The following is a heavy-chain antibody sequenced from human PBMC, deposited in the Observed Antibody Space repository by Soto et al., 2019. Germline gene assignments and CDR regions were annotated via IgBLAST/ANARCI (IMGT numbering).Heavy chain of an antibody. CDR3: ARPAIAAAGTSQKPYYYYYGMDV. V-gene: IGHV5-51*01. D-gene: IGHD6-13*01. J-gene: IGHJ6*02. Sequence: GESLKISCKGSGYSFTSYWIGWVRQMPGKGLEWMGIIYPGDSDTRYSPSFQGQVTISADKSISTAYLQWSSLKASDTAMYYCARPAIAAAGTSQKPYYYYYGMDVWGQGTTVTVSS. CDR2: IYPGDSDT. CDR1: GYSFTSYW.